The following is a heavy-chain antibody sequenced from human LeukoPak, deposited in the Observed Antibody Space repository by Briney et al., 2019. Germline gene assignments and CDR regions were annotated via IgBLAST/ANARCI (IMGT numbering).Heavy chain of an antibody. D-gene: IGHD5-18*01. J-gene: IGHJ5*02. V-gene: IGHV3-21*01. CDR3: ARDPTKYSYINWFDP. CDR2: ISSSGSSI. CDR1: GFTFSRYS. Sequence: GGSLRLSCAASGFTFSRYSMNWVRQAPGKGLEWVSSISSSGSSIYYADSVKGRFTISRDNAKNSLYLQMNSLRAEDTAVYYCARDPTKYSYINWFDPWGQGTLVTVSS.